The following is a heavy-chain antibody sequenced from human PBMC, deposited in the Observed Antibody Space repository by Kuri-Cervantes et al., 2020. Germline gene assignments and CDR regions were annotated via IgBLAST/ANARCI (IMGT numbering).Heavy chain of an antibody. CDR2: INAGNGNT. Sequence: ASVKVSCKASGGTFSSYAISWVRQAPGQGLERMGWINAGNGNTKYSQKFQGRVTITRDTSASTAYMELSSLRSEDTAVYYCARDLRRYYGSGNFDYWGQGTLVTVSS. J-gene: IGHJ4*02. CDR3: ARDLRRYYGSGNFDY. CDR1: GGTFSSYA. D-gene: IGHD3-10*01. V-gene: IGHV1-3*01.